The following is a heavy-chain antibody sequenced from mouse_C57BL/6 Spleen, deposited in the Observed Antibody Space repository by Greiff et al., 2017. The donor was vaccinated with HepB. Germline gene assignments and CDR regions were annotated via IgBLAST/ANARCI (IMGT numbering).Heavy chain of an antibody. CDR1: GYTFTSYG. D-gene: IGHD1-1*01. V-gene: IGHV1-81*01. J-gene: IGHJ1*03. CDR2: IYPRSGNT. CDR3: ARGYYCANWYFDV. Sequence: QVQLQQSGAELARPGASVKLSCKASGYTFTSYGISWVKQRTGQGLEWIGEIYPRSGNTYYNEKFKGKATLAADKSSSTAYMELRILTSEDSAVYCGARGYYCANWYFDVWGTGTTVTVSS.